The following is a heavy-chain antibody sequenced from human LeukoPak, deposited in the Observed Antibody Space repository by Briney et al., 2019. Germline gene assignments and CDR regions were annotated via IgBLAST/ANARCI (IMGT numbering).Heavy chain of an antibody. J-gene: IGHJ3*01. CDR1: GFTFSSYT. CDR2: ISSGSIYI. CDR3: ARVRSSSRYDAFDP. V-gene: IGHV3-21*01. Sequence: GGSLRLSCAASGFTFSSYTMNWVRQAPGKGLEWVSYISSGSIYIYYADSVKGRFTISRDNAKNSLYLQMNSLRAEDTAVYYCARVRSSSRYDAFDPWGQGTMVTVSS.